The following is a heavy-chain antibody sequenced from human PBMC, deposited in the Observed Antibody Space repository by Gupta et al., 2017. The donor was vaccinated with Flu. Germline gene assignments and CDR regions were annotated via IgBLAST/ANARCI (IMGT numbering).Heavy chain of an antibody. CDR2: FYYGGST. CDR1: GGAISSYY. D-gene: IGHD1-26*01. V-gene: IGHV4-59*01. J-gene: IGHJ5*02. Sequence: QVQLQESGAGLVKSSETLSLTCTVSGGAISSYYWTWIRQPPGKGLEWIGYFYYGGSTNYNPSLQRRVTISVDTSKNQFSLSLSSVTAADTAVYYCATRNWDGWFDPWGQGTLVTVSS. CDR3: ATRNWDGWFDP.